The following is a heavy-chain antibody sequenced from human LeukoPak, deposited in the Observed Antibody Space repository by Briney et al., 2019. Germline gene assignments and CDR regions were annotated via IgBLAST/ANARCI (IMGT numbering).Heavy chain of an antibody. V-gene: IGHV3-53*01. J-gene: IGHJ4*02. D-gene: IGHD3-10*01. CDR1: GFSFRSHG. CDR2: IYSGGST. Sequence: PGGTLRLSCAASGFSFRSHGMNWVRQAPGKGLEWVSVIYSGGSTYYADSVKGRFTISRDNSKSTLYIQMNSLRAEDTAVYYCARAKPKNMVRGLIMRRESRYYFDYWGQGTLVTVSS. CDR3: ARAKPKNMVRGLIMRRESRYYFDY.